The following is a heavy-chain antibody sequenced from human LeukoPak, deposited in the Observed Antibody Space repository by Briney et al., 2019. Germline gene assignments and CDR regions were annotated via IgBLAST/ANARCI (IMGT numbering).Heavy chain of an antibody. J-gene: IGHJ6*02. V-gene: IGHV4-59*08. Sequence: SETLSLTCTDSGGSISSYYWSWIRQPPGKGLEWIGYIYYSGSTNYNPSLKSRVTISVDTSKNQFSLKLSSVTAADTAVYYCARLAVEMAYYYGMDVWGQGTTVTVSS. D-gene: IGHD5-24*01. CDR3: ARLAVEMAYYYGMDV. CDR1: GGSISSYY. CDR2: IYYSGST.